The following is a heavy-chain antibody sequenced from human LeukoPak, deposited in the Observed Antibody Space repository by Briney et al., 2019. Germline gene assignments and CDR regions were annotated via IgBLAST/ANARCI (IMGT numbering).Heavy chain of an antibody. Sequence: ASVKVSCKASGYTFTSYGISWVGQAPGQGLEGMGWISAYNGNTNYAQKLQGRVTMTTDTSTSTAYMELRSLRSDDTAVYYCAREIAAAGDAFDIWGQGTMVTVSS. V-gene: IGHV1-18*01. CDR3: AREIAAAGDAFDI. CDR1: GYTFTSYG. D-gene: IGHD6-13*01. CDR2: ISAYNGNT. J-gene: IGHJ3*02.